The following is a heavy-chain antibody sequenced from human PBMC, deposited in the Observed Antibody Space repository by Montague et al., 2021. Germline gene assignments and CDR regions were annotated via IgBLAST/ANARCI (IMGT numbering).Heavy chain of an antibody. CDR2: MYYSGST. V-gene: IGHV4-31*03. CDR1: GDSLSSFGYS. D-gene: IGHD6-13*01. J-gene: IGHJ4*02. Sequence: TLSLTCTVSGDSLSSFGYSWTWIRQHPGKGLEWIGYMYYSGSTYYNPSLKSRVTLSGDTSKNHFSLRLTSVTAADTAVYYCARGRLATGDFDYWGQGTLVTVSS. CDR3: ARGRLATGDFDY.